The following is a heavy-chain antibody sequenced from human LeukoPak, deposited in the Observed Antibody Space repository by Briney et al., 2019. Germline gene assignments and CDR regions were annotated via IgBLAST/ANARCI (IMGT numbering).Heavy chain of an antibody. J-gene: IGHJ6*02. D-gene: IGHD2-2*01. Sequence: SETLSLTCAVYGGSFSGYYWSWIRQPPGKGLEWIGYIYYSGSTHYNPSLQSRVTISVDTSKNQFSLNLNSVTAADTAVYYCARVIVVVPIGVYHYYAMDVWGQGTTVTVSS. V-gene: IGHV4-34*09. CDR3: ARVIVVVPIGVYHYYAMDV. CDR2: IYYSGST. CDR1: GGSFSGYY.